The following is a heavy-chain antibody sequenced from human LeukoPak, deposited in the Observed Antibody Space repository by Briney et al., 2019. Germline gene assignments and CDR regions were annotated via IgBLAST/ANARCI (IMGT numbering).Heavy chain of an antibody. V-gene: IGHV4-39*01. J-gene: IGHJ4*02. CDR1: GGSISSSGHY. CDR2: LHYSGST. D-gene: IGHD5-24*01. Sequence: SQTLSLTCTVSGGSISSSGHYWGWIRQPPGKGLEWIASLHYSGSTYHNPPLKSRITISADTSKNQFYLKVSSVAAADTAVYYCARHRDGYNRPFDYWGQGTLVTASS. CDR3: ARHRDGYNRPFDY.